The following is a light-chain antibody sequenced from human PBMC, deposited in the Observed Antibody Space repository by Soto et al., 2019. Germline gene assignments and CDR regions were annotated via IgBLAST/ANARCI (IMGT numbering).Light chain of an antibody. V-gene: IGLV1-47*01. J-gene: IGLJ3*02. Sequence: SVLTQPPSASGTPGQRVTISCSGSSSNIGSNFVYWYQQFPGTAPKLLIYRNNQRPSGVPDRFSGSKSGTSASLAISGLPSEDEADYYCAAWGDSLSGWVFGGGTQLTVL. CDR3: AAWGDSLSGWV. CDR2: RNN. CDR1: SSNIGSNF.